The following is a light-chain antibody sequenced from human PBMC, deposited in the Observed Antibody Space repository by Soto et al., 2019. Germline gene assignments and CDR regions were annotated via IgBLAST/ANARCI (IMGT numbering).Light chain of an antibody. CDR1: HYIGSA. V-gene: IGKV3-15*01. J-gene: IGKJ1*01. CDR2: DAS. Sequence: EVVLTQSPSTLSVSPGDRATLSFLASHYIGSAVAWYHQRSGQTPRLLIFDASIRVPTTPARFSGSVSGTEFTLTISSLESEDFAVYFCQQYGDRPRTFGQGTKVDI. CDR3: QQYGDRPRT.